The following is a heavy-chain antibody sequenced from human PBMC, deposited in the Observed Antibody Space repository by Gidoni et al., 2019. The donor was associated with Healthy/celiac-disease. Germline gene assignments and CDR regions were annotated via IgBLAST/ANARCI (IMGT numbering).Heavy chain of an antibody. V-gene: IGHV1-69*01. D-gene: IGHD2-21*02. J-gene: IGHJ4*02. CDR2: IIPIFGTA. Sequence: QVQLVQSGAEVKKPGSSVKVSCKASGGTFSSYAISWVRQAPVQGLEWMGGIIPIFGTANYAQKFQGRVTITADESTSTAYMELSSLRSEDTAVYYCARDGSEYCGGDCYFDYWGQGTLVTVSS. CDR1: GGTFSSYA. CDR3: ARDGSEYCGGDCYFDY.